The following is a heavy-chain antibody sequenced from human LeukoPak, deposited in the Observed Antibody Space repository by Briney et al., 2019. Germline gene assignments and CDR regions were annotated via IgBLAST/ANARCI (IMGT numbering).Heavy chain of an antibody. CDR3: ARESPAYCGGDCYFRY. V-gene: IGHV1-3*01. D-gene: IGHD2-21*02. J-gene: IGHJ4*02. Sequence: GASVKVSCTASGYTFTSYAMHWVRQAPGQRLEWMGWINAGNGNTKYSQKFQGRVTITRDTSASTAYMELSSLRSEDTAVYYCARESPAYCGGDCYFRYWGQGTLVTVSS. CDR2: INAGNGNT. CDR1: GYTFTSYA.